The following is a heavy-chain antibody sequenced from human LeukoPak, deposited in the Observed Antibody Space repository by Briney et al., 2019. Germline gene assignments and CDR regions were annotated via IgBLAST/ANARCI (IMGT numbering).Heavy chain of an antibody. D-gene: IGHD5-24*01. V-gene: IGHV4-39*01. CDR1: GGSISNRPYD. CDR2: ISSSGST. CDR3: ARHLSQGDGNKRGFDY. J-gene: IGHJ4*02. Sequence: SETLSLTCTVSGGSISNRPYDWGWVRQPPGKGLEYIGSISSSGSTYYHPSLQSRVTISIDASKNQFSLQLVSVTAADTAVFYCARHLSQGDGNKRGFDYWGQGTLVSVSS.